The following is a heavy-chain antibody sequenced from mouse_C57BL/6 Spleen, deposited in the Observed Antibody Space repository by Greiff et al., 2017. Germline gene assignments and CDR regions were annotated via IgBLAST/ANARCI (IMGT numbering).Heavy chain of an antibody. J-gene: IGHJ2*01. CDR1: GFTFSSYG. D-gene: IGHD1-1*01. CDR2: ISSGSSYT. Sequence: EVMLVESGGDLVKPGGSLKLSCAASGFTFSSYGMSWVRQTPDKRLEWVATISSGSSYTYYPDSVKGRFTISGDKAKNTLYLQMSSLKSEDTAMYYCARQGVTTVVADCWGQGTTLTVSS. CDR3: ARQGVTTVVADC. V-gene: IGHV5-6*01.